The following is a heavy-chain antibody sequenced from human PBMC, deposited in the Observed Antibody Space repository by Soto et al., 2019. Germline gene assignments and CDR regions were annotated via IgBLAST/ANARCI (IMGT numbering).Heavy chain of an antibody. Sequence: QLQLQESGPGLVKPSETLSLTCTVSGGSISSSNYYWGWIRQPPGKGLEWIGNIYYSGSTYYNPSLKSRVSISVDTSKNQFFLTLSSVTAADTAVYFCARVPYCTHGVCFSPDSWGQGTLVTVSS. D-gene: IGHD2-8*01. CDR1: GGSISSSNYY. V-gene: IGHV4-39*01. CDR2: IYYSGST. J-gene: IGHJ4*02. CDR3: ARVPYCTHGVCFSPDS.